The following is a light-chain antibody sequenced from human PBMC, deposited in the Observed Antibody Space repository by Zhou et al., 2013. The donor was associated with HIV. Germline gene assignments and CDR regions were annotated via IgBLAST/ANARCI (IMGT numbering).Light chain of an antibody. CDR1: QSLVSSDGDTY. V-gene: IGKV2-30*01. J-gene: IGKJ2*01. CDR3: MQGTHWPRT. Sequence: DVVMTQSPLSLPVTLGQPASISCRSSQSLVSSDGDTYLHWFQQRPGQSPRRLIYKVSNRDSGVPDRFSGSGSGTEFTLKISRVEAEDVGTYYCMQGTHWPRTFGQGTKVEIK. CDR2: KVS.